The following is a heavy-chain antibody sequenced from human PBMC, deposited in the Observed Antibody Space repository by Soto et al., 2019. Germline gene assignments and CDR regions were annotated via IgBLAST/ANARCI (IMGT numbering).Heavy chain of an antibody. Sequence: QVQLQESGPGVVEPSQTLSLTCTVSGVSISSVDHYWSWFRQHPGRGLDLVGYIYYTGETHSNPSLQSRLSISLDTSKNQFSLKLSSVTAADTAVYYCARGKDAAKAGYWGKGTLVTVSS. CDR3: ARGKDAAKAGY. V-gene: IGHV4-31*03. D-gene: IGHD6-13*01. CDR2: IYYTGET. CDR1: GVSISSVDHY. J-gene: IGHJ4*02.